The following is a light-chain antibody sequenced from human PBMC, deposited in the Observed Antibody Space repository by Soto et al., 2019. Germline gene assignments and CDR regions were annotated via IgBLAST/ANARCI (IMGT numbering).Light chain of an antibody. V-gene: IGKV3-20*01. CDR3: HQYTSSPT. CDR1: QSVTSNY. CDR2: GAS. Sequence: EIVLTQSPGTLSLSPGERATLSCRASQSVTSNYLAWYQQKPGQAPRLLVYGASSRATGIPDRFSGSGSGTDFTLTISRLEPEDFAAYYCHQYTSSPTFGGGTKV. J-gene: IGKJ4*01.